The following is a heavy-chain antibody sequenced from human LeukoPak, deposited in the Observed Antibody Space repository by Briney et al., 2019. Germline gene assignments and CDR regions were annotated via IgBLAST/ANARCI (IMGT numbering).Heavy chain of an antibody. CDR3: ARSRWLDAFDY. J-gene: IGHJ4*02. V-gene: IGHV3-74*01. Sequence: GGSLRLSCAASGFTFSSYGMHWVRQAPGKGLEWVSRINSDGSTTNYADSVKGRFTISRDNAKNTLYLQMNSLRADDTAVYYCARSRWLDAFDYWGQGTLVTVSS. CDR2: INSDGSTT. CDR1: GFTFSSYG. D-gene: IGHD6-19*01.